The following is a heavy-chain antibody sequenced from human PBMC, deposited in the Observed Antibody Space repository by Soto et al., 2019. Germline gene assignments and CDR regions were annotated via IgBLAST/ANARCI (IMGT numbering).Heavy chain of an antibody. Sequence: ASVKVSCKASGYTFTSYGISWVRQAPGQGLEWMGWISAYNGNTNYAQKLQGRVTMTTDTSTSTAYMELRSLRSDDTAVYYCARGAPRTRSIEVAGNHRDYYYGMDVWGQGPTVTVYS. J-gene: IGHJ6*02. V-gene: IGHV1-18*04. D-gene: IGHD6-19*01. CDR1: GYTFTSYG. CDR2: ISAYNGNT. CDR3: ARGAPRTRSIEVAGNHRDYYYGMDV.